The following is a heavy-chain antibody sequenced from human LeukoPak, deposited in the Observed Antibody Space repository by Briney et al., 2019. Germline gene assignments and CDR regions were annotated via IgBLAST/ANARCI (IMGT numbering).Heavy chain of an antibody. CDR2: INPSGGST. V-gene: IGHV1-46*01. CDR3: ASYPKMCVYSSSWEEN. D-gene: IGHD6-13*01. Sequence: ASVKVSCKASGYTFTSYYMHWVRQPPGQGLEWMGIINPSGGSTSYAQKFQGRVTMTRDTSTSTVYMELSSLRSEDTAVYYCASYPKMCVYSSSWEENWGQGTLVTVSS. CDR1: GYTFTSYY. J-gene: IGHJ4*02.